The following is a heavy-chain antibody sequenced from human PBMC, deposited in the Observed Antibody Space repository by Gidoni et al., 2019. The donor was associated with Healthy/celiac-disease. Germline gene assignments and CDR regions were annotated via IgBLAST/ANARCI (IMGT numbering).Heavy chain of an antibody. D-gene: IGHD6-13*01. V-gene: IGHV1-2*02. CDR3: ARSTRGIANHLNWFDP. CDR1: GYTFTGYY. Sequence: QVQLVQSGAEVKKPGASVKVSCKASGYTFTGYYMHWVRQAPGQGLEWMGWINPNSGGTNYAQKFQGRVTMTRDTSISTAYMELSRLRSDDTAVYYCARSTRGIANHLNWFDPWGQGTLVTVSS. J-gene: IGHJ5*02. CDR2: INPNSGGT.